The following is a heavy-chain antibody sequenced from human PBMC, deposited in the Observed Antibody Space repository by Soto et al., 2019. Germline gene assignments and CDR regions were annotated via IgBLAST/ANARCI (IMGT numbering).Heavy chain of an antibody. CDR2: IRQGGSS. CDR1: GGSFSGYY. J-gene: IGHJ6*03. D-gene: IGHD2-2*01. V-gene: IGHV4-34*02. Sequence: QVQLQQWGAGLLKPSETLSLTCAVYGGSFSGYYWSWIRQPPGKGLEWIGEIRQGGSSNYNPSLKSRVTISEDTSKNQFSLKLSSVTAADTAVYYCARGDIVVVPAAKVYYYYMDVWGKGTTVTVSS. CDR3: ARGDIVVVPAAKVYYYYMDV.